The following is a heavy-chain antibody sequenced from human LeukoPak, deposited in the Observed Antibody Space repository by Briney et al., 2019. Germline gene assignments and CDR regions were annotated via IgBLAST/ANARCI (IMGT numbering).Heavy chain of an antibody. Sequence: GGSLRLSCAASAFTFSNYAMSWVRQAPGKGLEWVSGISGGTGTPFYADSVKGRFTISRDNSKNTLYLQMSSLRGEDTAVYFCAKRRTTVITMDYFDYWGQGTLVTVSS. CDR3: AKRRTTVITMDYFDY. CDR1: AFTFSNYA. J-gene: IGHJ4*02. CDR2: ISGGTGTP. V-gene: IGHV3-23*01. D-gene: IGHD4-17*01.